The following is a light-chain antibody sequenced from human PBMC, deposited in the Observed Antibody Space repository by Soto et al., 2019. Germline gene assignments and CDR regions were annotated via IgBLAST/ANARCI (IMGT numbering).Light chain of an antibody. J-gene: IGKJ4*01. Sequence: DIQMTQSPSTLSASVGDRVTITCRASQSISRWLAWSQQKPGKAPNLLIYGASSLESGVPSRFSGSGSGTEFTLTISSLQPDDFATYYCQQYNSYSPLTFGGGTKVDIK. CDR1: QSISRW. CDR3: QQYNSYSPLT. V-gene: IGKV1-5*01. CDR2: GAS.